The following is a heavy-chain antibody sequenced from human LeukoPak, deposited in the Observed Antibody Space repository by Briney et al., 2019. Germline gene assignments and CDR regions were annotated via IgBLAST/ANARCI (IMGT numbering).Heavy chain of an antibody. J-gene: IGHJ4*02. CDR2: INPNSGGT. D-gene: IGHD4-17*01. CDR3: AREVDYGVSPPRDY. V-gene: IGHV1-2*02. Sequence: ASVKASCKASGYTFTGYYMHWVRQAPGQGLEWMGWINPNSGGTNYAQKFQGRVTMTRDTSISTAYMELSRLRSDDTAVYYCAREVDYGVSPPRDYWGQGTLVTVSS. CDR1: GYTFTGYY.